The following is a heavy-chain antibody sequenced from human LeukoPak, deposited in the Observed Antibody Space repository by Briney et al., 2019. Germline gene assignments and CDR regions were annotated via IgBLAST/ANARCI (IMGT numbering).Heavy chain of an antibody. Sequence: SVTVSCKGSVCTFSSYAISWVRQAPGQGLEWMGGIIPIFGTANYAQKFQGRVTITADKSTSTAYMELSSLRSEDTAVYYCVTSGRIAAAGNAFDIWGQGTMVTVSS. CDR1: VCTFSSYA. CDR3: VTSGRIAAAGNAFDI. V-gene: IGHV1-69*06. J-gene: IGHJ3*02. CDR2: IIPIFGTA. D-gene: IGHD6-13*01.